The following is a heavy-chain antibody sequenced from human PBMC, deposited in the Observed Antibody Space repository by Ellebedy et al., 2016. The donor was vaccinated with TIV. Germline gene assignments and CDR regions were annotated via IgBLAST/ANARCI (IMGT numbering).Heavy chain of an antibody. CDR2: IYQDGSDQ. CDR1: GFSFRSYW. V-gene: IGHV3-7*01. CDR3: ARRGSYGDYAVQVNSWFDT. J-gene: IGHJ5*02. D-gene: IGHD4-17*01. Sequence: GESLKISCAASGFSFRSYWMSWVRQAPGKGLEWVANIYQDGSDQYYLDSVKGRFTISRDNANKSLFLQMNSLRVEDTAVYYCARRGSYGDYAVQVNSWFDTWGQGTLVTVSS.